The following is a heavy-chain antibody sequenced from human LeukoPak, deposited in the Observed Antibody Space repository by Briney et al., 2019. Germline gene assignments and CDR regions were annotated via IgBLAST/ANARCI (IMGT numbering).Heavy chain of an antibody. J-gene: IGHJ6*02. V-gene: IGHV3-23*01. Sequence: VGSLRLSCAASGFTFSGYAMSWGREGPGDGRGWGSAISGSGGSTYCADSVKGRFTISGDNSKNTLYLQMNSLRAEDTAVYYCAKDSGIAAAGKAVWSYGMDVWGQGTTVTVSS. D-gene: IGHD6-13*01. CDR2: ISGSGGST. CDR3: AKDSGIAAAGKAVWSYGMDV. CDR1: GFTFSGYA.